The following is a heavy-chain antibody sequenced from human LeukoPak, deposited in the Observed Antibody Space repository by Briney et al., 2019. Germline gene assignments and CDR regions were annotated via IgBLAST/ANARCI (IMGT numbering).Heavy chain of an antibody. CDR1: GGSTSSSRYY. CDR3: ARDWAE. CDR2: IYDGGST. J-gene: IGHJ4*02. V-gene: IGHV4-39*07. Sequence: SETLSLTCTVSGGSTSSSRYYWGWIRQPPGKGLEWIGSIYDGGSTYYNPSLKSRVTISVDTSKKQFSLKLNSVTAADTAVYYCARDWAEWGQGTLVTVSS. D-gene: IGHD7-27*01.